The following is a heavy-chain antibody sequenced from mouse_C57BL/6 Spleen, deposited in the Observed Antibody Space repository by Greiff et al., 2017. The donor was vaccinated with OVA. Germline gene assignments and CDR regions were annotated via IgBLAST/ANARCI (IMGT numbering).Heavy chain of an antibody. V-gene: IGHV2-6-1*01. CDR3: ARHDGYPYYAMDY. CDR2: IWSDGST. CDR1: GFSLTSYG. Sequence: VKLVESGPGLVAPSQSLSITCTVSGFSLTSYGVHWVRQPPGKGLEWLVVIWSDGSTTYNSALKSRLSISKDNSKSQVFLKMNSLQTDDTAMYYCARHDGYPYYAMDYWGQGTSVTVSS. D-gene: IGHD2-3*01. J-gene: IGHJ4*01.